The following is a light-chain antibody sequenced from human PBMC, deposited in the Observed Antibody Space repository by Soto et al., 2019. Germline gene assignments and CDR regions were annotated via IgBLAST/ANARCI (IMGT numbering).Light chain of an antibody. J-gene: IGLJ2*01. CDR1: SSDVGGSNY. CDR2: DVN. CDR3: SSYTSSITLI. V-gene: IGLV2-14*03. Sequence: QSVLTQPASVSGSPGQSIAISCTGTSSDVGGSNYVSWYQQHPGKAPKLVIYDVNYRPTGVSNRFSGSKSDNTASLTISGLQAEDEADYYCSSYTSSITLIFGGGTKVTVL.